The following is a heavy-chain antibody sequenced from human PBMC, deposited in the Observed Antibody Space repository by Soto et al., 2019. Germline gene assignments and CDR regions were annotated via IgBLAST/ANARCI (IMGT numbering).Heavy chain of an antibody. CDR2: IYDGGST. D-gene: IGHD1-1*01. Sequence: SETLSLTCTVSGGSISRYYWSWIRQSPGKGLEWIGDIYDGGSTNYNPSLGSRVTISVNTAQNQFSLKLNSLTAADTAVYYCARAETGTKGILDYWGQGTLVTVSS. V-gene: IGHV4-59*01. CDR1: GGSISRYY. CDR3: ARAETGTKGILDY. J-gene: IGHJ4*02.